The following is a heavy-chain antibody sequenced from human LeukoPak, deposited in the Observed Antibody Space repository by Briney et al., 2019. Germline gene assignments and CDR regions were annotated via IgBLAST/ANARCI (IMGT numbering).Heavy chain of an antibody. J-gene: IGHJ4*02. CDR1: GGSFSGYY. CDR2: INHSGST. CDR3: ARRRAARRTFDY. V-gene: IGHV4-34*01. Sequence: SETLSLTCAVYGGSFSGYYWSWIRQPPGKGLEWIGEINHSGSTNYNPSLKSRVAISVDTSKNQFSLKLSSVTAADTAVYYCARRRAARRTFDYCGQGTLVTVSS. D-gene: IGHD6-6*01.